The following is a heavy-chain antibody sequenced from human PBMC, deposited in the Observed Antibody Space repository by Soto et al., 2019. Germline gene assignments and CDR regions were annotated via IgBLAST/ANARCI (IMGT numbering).Heavy chain of an antibody. CDR2: IKQDGSEK. J-gene: IGHJ5*02. D-gene: IGHD6-19*01. CDR1: GFTFSSYW. CDR3: AKGRGALAVVSNWFDP. V-gene: IGHV3-7*03. Sequence: GGSLRLSCAASGFTFSSYWMSWVRQAPGKGLEWVANIKQDGSEKYYVDSVKGRFTISRDNANNSLFLQMDSLRADGTALYYCAKGRGALAVVSNWFDPWGQGTLVTSPQ.